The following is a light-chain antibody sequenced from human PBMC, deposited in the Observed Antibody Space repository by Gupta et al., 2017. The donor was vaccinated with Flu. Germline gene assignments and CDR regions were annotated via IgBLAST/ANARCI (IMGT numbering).Light chain of an antibody. CDR2: EVS. CDR3: RSYAGNNNWV. V-gene: IGLV2-8*01. J-gene: IGLJ3*02. Sequence: SVTIFCTGTSSDVGGYNYVSWYQQRPGEVPKVMIYEVSKRPSGVPDRFSGSKSGNTASLTVSGLQAENEADYYCRSYAGNNNWVFGGGTKVIVL. CDR1: SSDVGGYNY.